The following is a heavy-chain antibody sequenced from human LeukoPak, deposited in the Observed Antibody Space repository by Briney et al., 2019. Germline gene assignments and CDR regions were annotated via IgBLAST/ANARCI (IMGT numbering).Heavy chain of an antibody. CDR2: INPNSGGT. J-gene: IGHJ6*02. CDR3: ARGYDPPPYYYYYGMDA. V-gene: IGHV1-2*02. Sequence: ASVKVSCKASGYTFTGCYMHWVRQAPGQGLEWMGWINPNSGGTNYAQKFQGRVTMTRDTSISTAYMELSRLRSDDTAVYYCARGYDPPPYYYYYGMDAWGQGTTVTVSS. D-gene: IGHD3-3*01. CDR1: GYTFTGCY.